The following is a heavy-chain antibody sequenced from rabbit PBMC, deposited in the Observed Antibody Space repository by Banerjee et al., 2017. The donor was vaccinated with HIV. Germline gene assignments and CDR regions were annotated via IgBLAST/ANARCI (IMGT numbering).Heavy chain of an antibody. CDR3: ARDSYAGYVPNGYASWAFDP. CDR2: IYTSSGST. J-gene: IGHJ2*01. CDR1: GFSFSSSYY. D-gene: IGHD6-1*01. Sequence: QSLEESGGGLVQPEGSLTLTCTASGFSFSSSYYMCWVRQAPGKGLEWIACIYTSSGSTYYASWAKGRFTISKTSSTTVTLQMTSLTAADTATYFCARDSYAGYVPNGYASWAFDPCGPGTLVTVS. V-gene: IGHV1S40*01.